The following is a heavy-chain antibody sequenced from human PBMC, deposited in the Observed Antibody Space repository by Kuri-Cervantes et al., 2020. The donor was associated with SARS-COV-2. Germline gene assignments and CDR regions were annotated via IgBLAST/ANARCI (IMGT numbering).Heavy chain of an antibody. J-gene: IGHJ4*02. CDR3: ARHGLLGWELPGLWVWDY. CDR1: GFTFTSSA. V-gene: IGHV1-58*01. CDR2: IVVGSGNT. D-gene: IGHD1-26*01. Sequence: SVKVSCKASGFTFTSSAVQWVRQARGQRLEWIGWIVVGSGNTNYAQKFQERVTITRDMSTSTAYMELSSLRSEDTAVYYCARHGLLGWELPGLWVWDYWGQGTLVTVSS.